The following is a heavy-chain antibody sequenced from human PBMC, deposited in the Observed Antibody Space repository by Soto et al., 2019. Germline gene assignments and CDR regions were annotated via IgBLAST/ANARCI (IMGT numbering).Heavy chain of an antibody. CDR2: ISTSGGST. D-gene: IGHD6-6*01. V-gene: IGHV3-23*01. CDR1: GFTFSSYA. Sequence: GGSLRLSCAASGFTFSSYAMSWVRQAPGKGLEWVSAISTSGGSTYYADSMKGRFTISRDNSKNTLYLQMNSLRAEDTAVYYCAKGIGGSSSARSNDYWGQGTLVTVSS. CDR3: AKGIGGSSSARSNDY. J-gene: IGHJ4*02.